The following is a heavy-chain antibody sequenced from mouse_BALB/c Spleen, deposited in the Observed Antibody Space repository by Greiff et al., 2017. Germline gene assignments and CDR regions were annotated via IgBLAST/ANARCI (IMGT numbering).Heavy chain of an antibody. CDR2: ISDGGSYT. CDR3: AREGYGNYVPY. V-gene: IGHV5-4*02. D-gene: IGHD2-1*01. J-gene: IGHJ3*01. Sequence: EVHLVESGGGLVKPGGSLKLSCAASGFTFSDYYMYWVRQTPEKRLEWVATISDGGSYTYYPDSVKGRFTISRDNAKNNLYLQMSSLKSEDTAMYYCAREGYGNYVPYWGQGTLVTVSA. CDR1: GFTFSDYY.